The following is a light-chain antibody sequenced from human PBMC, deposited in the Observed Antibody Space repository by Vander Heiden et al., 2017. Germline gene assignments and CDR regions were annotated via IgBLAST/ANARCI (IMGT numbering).Light chain of an antibody. CDR2: AAS. V-gene: IGKV1-39*01. Sequence: DIQMNQSPSSPSASVGDIVTNICRASQSISTYLNWYQQKPGESPKLLIYAASSLQSGVPSRFSGSGSGTDFTLTISSLQPEDFATYHCQQTNSAPCTFGQGTKVEIK. CDR3: QQTNSAPCT. J-gene: IGKJ1*01. CDR1: QSISTY.